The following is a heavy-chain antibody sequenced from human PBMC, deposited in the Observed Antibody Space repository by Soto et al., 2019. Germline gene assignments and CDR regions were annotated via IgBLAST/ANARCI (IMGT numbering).Heavy chain of an antibody. V-gene: IGHV3-11*06. Sequence: GALLLTCSVSGVTLGDYYRSWIRQAPGKGLEWLSYISPGSRYPAYADSVKGRFTISRDNAKRSLYLQMMSLTAEDTAIYYCVRGGGGGLFDPWGQGTTVTVYS. CDR2: ISPGSRYP. J-gene: IGHJ5*02. CDR1: GVTLGDYY. D-gene: IGHD2-15*01. CDR3: VRGGGGGLFDP.